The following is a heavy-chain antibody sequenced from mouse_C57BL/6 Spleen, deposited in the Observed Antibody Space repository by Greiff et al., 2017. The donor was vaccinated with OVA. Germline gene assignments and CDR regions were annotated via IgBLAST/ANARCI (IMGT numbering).Heavy chain of an antibody. D-gene: IGHD1-1*01. J-gene: IGHJ2*01. CDR3: ARSWTAVVATGY. Sequence: VQLQQPGTELVKPGASVKLSCKASGYTFTRYWMPWVKQRPGHGLEWIGNLNPTNGGTNYNEKFKSKATLTVDKSSSTSYMQLSILTSEDSAVYYCARSWTAVVATGYWGKGTTLTVSA. CDR1: GYTFTRYW. CDR2: LNPTNGGT. V-gene: IGHV1-53*01.